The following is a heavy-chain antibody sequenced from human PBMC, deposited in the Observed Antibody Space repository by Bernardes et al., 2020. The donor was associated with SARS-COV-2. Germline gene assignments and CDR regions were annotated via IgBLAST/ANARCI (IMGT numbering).Heavy chain of an antibody. CDR2: IYWDGDK. CDR3: AHRSIRPAAMVDWFDP. D-gene: IGHD2-2*01. Sequence: SGPTLVKPTQTLTLTCTFSGFSLSTGGEGVGWIRQPPGKALEWLALIYWDGDKRYSPSLKSRLTITKDTSKNQVVLTMTNMDPVDTATYYCAHRSIRPAAMVDWFDPWGQGTLVTVSS. J-gene: IGHJ5*02. V-gene: IGHV2-5*02. CDR1: GFSLSTGGEG.